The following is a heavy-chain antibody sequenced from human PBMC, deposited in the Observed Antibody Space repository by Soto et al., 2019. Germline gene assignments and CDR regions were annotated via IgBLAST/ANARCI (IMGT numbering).Heavy chain of an antibody. CDR1: GYNFTSYD. CDR2: INPNSGTT. J-gene: IGHJ6*03. CDR3: ARFAHLTSNYFYYMDV. Sequence: ASVKVSCKASGYNFTSYDINWVRRATGQGLEWLGWINPNSGTTGYAHKFQGRVTMTRNTSITTAYMELSSLRSEDTAVYYCARFAHLTSNYFYYMDVWGKGTTVTVSS. V-gene: IGHV1-8*01. D-gene: IGHD3-3*02.